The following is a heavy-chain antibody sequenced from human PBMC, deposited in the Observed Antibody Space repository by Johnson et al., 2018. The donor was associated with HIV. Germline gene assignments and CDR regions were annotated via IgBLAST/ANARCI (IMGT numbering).Heavy chain of an antibody. CDR3: AREYYGSGSDAFDI. V-gene: IGHV3-11*04. Sequence: QVQLVESGGGLVKPGGSLRLSCVASGFTFSDYYMTWIRQAPGKGLEWVSYISTSDGTIYSADTEKGRFSISRDNAKNSLYLQMNSLRAEDTAVYYCAREYYGSGSDAFDIWGQGTMVTVSS. J-gene: IGHJ3*02. D-gene: IGHD3-10*01. CDR2: ISTSDGTI. CDR1: GFTFSDYY.